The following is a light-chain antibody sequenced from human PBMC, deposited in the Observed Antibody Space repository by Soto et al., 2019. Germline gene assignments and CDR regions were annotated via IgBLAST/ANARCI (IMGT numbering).Light chain of an antibody. V-gene: IGLV2-11*01. CDR2: AVS. J-gene: IGLJ3*02. Sequence: QSALTQPRSVSGSPGQSVTISCAGTNNDVGRYNFVSWYHQLPGKAPKLIISAVSRRPSGVPDRFSGSKSGNTASLTISGLQADDEADYFCFSYTTSDIWVFGGGTKLTVL. CDR1: NNDVGRYNF. CDR3: FSYTTSDIWV.